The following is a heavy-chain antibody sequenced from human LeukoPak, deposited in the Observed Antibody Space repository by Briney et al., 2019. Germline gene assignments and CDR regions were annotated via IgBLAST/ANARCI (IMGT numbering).Heavy chain of an antibody. D-gene: IGHD2-2*01. CDR3: AKDMGYCSSTSCYVLDY. CDR2: ISWNSGSI. J-gene: IGHJ4*02. V-gene: IGHV3-9*01. Sequence: PGGSLRLSCAASGFTFDDYAMHWVRQAPGKGLEWVSGISWNSGSIGYADSVKGRFTISRDNAKNSLYLQMNSLRAEDTALYYCAKDMGYCSSTSCYVLDYWGQGTLVTVSS. CDR1: GFTFDDYA.